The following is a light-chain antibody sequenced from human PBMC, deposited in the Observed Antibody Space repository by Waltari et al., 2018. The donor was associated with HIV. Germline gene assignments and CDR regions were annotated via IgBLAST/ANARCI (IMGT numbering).Light chain of an antibody. CDR2: DAS. V-gene: IGKV3-11*01. CDR3: QQRVTWPHT. CDR1: QDVDRY. J-gene: IGKJ2*01. Sequence: EIVLTQSPATLSLSPGERASLSCRASQDVDRYLAWYQQRPGQPTRLLIYDASSRATGVPPRFSGGGSGTDFFLTINSLEPEDFAIYFCQQRVTWPHTFGQGT.